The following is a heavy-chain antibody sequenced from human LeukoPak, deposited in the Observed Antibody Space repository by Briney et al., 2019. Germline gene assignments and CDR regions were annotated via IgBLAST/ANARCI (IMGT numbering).Heavy chain of an antibody. CDR1: GITLSNYG. CDR2: IGGSGGGT. Sequence: GGSLRLSCAVSGITLSNYGMSWVRQAPGKGLEWVAGIGGSGGGTNYADSVRGRFIISRDNSKNILFLQMNSLTAEDTAVYFCAKRGLVIRVILVGFHKEAYYFDSWGQGALVTVSS. CDR3: AKRGLVIRVILVGFHKEAYYFDS. D-gene: IGHD2-21*01. V-gene: IGHV3-23*01. J-gene: IGHJ4*02.